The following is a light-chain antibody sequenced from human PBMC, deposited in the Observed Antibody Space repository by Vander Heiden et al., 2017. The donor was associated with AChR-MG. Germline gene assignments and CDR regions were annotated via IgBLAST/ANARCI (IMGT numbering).Light chain of an antibody. CDR3: RQALQTPFT. V-gene: IGKV2-28*01. J-gene: IGKJ3*01. Sequence: DTVLTQPPLSLPVTPGEPASISGRSRQSLLHSNRFNNLDWYLQKPGQSPQLLMYLGSNRACGVPGRFTGSGSGTDFTLQISRVEAEDVGVYYCRQALQTPFTFGHGTKVDIK. CDR2: LGS. CDR1: QSLLHSNRFNN.